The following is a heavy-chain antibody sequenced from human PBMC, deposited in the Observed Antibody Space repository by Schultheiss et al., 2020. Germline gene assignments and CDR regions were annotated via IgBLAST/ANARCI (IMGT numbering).Heavy chain of an antibody. CDR3: ARDGGRRYPVYYFDY. Sequence: ASVKVSCKASGYTFTSYYMHWVRQAPGQGLEWMGWISAYNGNTNYAQKLQGRVTMTTDTSTSTAYMELSSLRSEDTAVYYCARDGGRRYPVYYFDYWGQGTLVTVSS. V-gene: IGHV1-18*04. CDR2: ISAYNGNT. D-gene: IGHD2-15*01. J-gene: IGHJ4*02. CDR1: GYTFTSYY.